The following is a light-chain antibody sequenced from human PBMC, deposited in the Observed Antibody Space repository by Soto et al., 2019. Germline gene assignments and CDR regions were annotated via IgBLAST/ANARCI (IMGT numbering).Light chain of an antibody. CDR3: CSYGGTYT. CDR1: SSGVGSNNY. Sequence: QSALTQPRSVSGSPGQSVTISCTGTSSGVGSNNYVSWYQQHPGKAPKLMIYDVSQRPSGVPGRFSASKSGNTASLTISGLQAEDEADYYCCSYGGTYTIGGGTKVTVL. V-gene: IGLV2-11*01. CDR2: DVS. J-gene: IGLJ2*01.